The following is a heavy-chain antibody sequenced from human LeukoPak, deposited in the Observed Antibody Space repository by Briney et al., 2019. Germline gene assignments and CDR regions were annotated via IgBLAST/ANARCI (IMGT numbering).Heavy chain of an antibody. CDR1: GFNFDSSW. Sequence: GGSLRLSCAGSGFNFDSSWMHWVRRGPGEGLVWVSRINSDGSSTTYADSVKGRFTISRDNAKNTLYLQMNSLRAEDTAVYYCARDRSYYGYFDSWGQGTLVTVSS. CDR3: ARDRSYYGYFDS. D-gene: IGHD1-26*01. CDR2: INSDGSST. V-gene: IGHV3-74*01. J-gene: IGHJ4*02.